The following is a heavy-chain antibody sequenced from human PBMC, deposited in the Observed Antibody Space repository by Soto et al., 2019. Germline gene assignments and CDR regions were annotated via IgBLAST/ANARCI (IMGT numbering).Heavy chain of an antibody. J-gene: IGHJ4*02. CDR3: ARDSVSANTDWTFCFDY. D-gene: IGHD6-19*01. Sequence: EVQLVESGGGLVQPGGSLRLSCIASGFTLGNYWMSWVRQAPGKGLEWVANIKEDGSQQYYVDSVKGRFTISRDNAKNSLFLQMDSLRAEDTALYYCARDSVSANTDWTFCFDYWGLGTLVTVSS. CDR1: GFTLGNYW. CDR2: IKEDGSQQ. V-gene: IGHV3-7*03.